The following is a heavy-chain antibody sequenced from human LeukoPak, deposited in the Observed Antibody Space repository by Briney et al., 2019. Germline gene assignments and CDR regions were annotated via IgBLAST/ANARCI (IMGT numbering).Heavy chain of an antibody. CDR3: ASLSSPGYFDY. CDR1: GGSFSGYY. CDR2: INHSGST. J-gene: IGHJ4*02. Sequence: SETLSLTCAVYGGSFSGYYWSWIRQPPGKGLEWIGEINHSGSTNYNPSLKSRVTISVDTSKNQFSLKLTSVTAADTAVYYCASLSSPGYFDYWGQGTLVTVSS. V-gene: IGHV4-34*01. D-gene: IGHD6-13*01.